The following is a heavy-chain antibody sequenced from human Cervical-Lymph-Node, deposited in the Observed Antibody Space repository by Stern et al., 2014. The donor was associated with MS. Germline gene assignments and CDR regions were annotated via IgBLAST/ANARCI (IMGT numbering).Heavy chain of an antibody. D-gene: IGHD2-15*01. V-gene: IGHV1-2*02. CDR2: INPSTGAT. CDR1: GYTFIDYN. CDR3: AKVAWELLGAFDI. Sequence: VQLVQSGAEVKKPGASVTVSCKASGYTFIDYNIHWVRQAPGQGFEWLGWINPSTGATNYGQKFQGRVTMTRDTSINTAYVELRRLRSDDTAVYFCAKVAWELLGAFDIWGQGTLITVSS. J-gene: IGHJ3*02.